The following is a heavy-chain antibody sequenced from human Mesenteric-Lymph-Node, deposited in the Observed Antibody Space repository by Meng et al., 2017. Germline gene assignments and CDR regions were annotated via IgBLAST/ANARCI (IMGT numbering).Heavy chain of an antibody. J-gene: IGHJ6*02. Sequence: GESLKISCAASGFTFTNYAFIWVRQAPGKGLEWVSSISSSSSYIYYADSVKGRFTISRDNAKNSLYLQMNSLRAEDTAVYYCARQYSYGSYQSYYGMDVWGQGTTVTVSS. V-gene: IGHV3-21*01. CDR2: ISSSSSYI. D-gene: IGHD5-18*01. CDR1: GFTFTNYA. CDR3: ARQYSYGSYQSYYGMDV.